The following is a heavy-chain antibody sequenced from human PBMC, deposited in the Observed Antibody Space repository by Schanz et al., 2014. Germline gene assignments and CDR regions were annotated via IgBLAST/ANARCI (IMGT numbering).Heavy chain of an antibody. CDR2: INPDGSGK. J-gene: IGHJ3*02. CDR1: GFNFGDYY. D-gene: IGHD7-27*01. Sequence: DVQLVESGGGLVQSGGSLRLSCAASGFNFGDYYMTWVRQAPGKGLESVAKINPDGSGKYYVVSVEGRFTISRDNAKNSLYLQMNSLRAEDTAVYYCARENLNWEAFDIWGQGTVVTVSS. V-gene: IGHV3-7*01. CDR3: ARENLNWEAFDI.